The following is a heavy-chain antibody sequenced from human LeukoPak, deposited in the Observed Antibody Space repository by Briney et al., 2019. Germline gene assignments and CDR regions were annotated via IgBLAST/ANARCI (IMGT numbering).Heavy chain of an antibody. CDR2: ISSSGSTI. V-gene: IGHV3-11*01. CDR3: ARDLLYYDSSDAFDY. J-gene: IGHJ4*02. D-gene: IGHD3-22*01. Sequence: GGSLRLSCAASGFTFSDYYMRWIRQAPGQGLEWVSYISSSGSTIYYADSVKGRFTISRDNAKNSLYLQMNSLRAEDTAVYYCARDLLYYDSSDAFDYWGQGTLVTVSS. CDR1: GFTFSDYY.